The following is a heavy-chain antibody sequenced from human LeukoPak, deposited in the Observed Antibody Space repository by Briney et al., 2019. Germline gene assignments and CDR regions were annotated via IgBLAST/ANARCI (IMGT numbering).Heavy chain of an antibody. V-gene: IGHV3-7*03. Sequence: GGSLRLSCVASGFSFSNFWMSWVRQAPGKGLEWVANIKQDGSERFYVDSVKGRFTISRDNAKNSLYLQMNSLRAEDTALYHCARGYYYGSGSSDGWFDPWGQGTLVTVSS. J-gene: IGHJ5*02. CDR2: IKQDGSER. D-gene: IGHD3-10*01. CDR1: GFSFSNFW. CDR3: ARGYYYGSGSSDGWFDP.